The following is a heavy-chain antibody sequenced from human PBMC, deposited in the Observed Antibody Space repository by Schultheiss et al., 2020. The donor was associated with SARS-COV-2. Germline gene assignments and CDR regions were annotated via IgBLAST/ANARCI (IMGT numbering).Heavy chain of an antibody. Sequence: GESLKISCAASGFTFSSYSMSWVRQAPGKGLEWVSVIHSGGSTYYADSVKGRFTISRDNSKNTLYLQMNSLRAEDTAVYYCARGAGYYDSSGYAYFDYWGQGTLVTVSS. CDR3: ARGAGYYDSSGYAYFDY. D-gene: IGHD3-22*01. J-gene: IGHJ4*02. CDR1: GFTFSSYS. V-gene: IGHV3-66*02. CDR2: IHSGGST.